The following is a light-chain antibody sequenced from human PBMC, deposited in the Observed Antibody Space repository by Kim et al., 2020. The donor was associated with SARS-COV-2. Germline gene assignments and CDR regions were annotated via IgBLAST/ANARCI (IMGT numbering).Light chain of an antibody. CDR1: QDTRSD. V-gene: IGKV1-17*01. CDR3: VQHNSYPPT. Sequence: ASVGDRVTITCRASQDTRSDLGWYQQKPGKVPNRLIYTASSLQSGVPSRFSGSGSGTEFTLTISSLQPEDLATYYCVQHNSYPPTFGGGTKVDIK. CDR2: TAS. J-gene: IGKJ4*01.